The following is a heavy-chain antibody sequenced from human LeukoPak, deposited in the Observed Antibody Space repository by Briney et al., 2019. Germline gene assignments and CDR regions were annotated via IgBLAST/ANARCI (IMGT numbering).Heavy chain of an antibody. Sequence: RGSLRLSCAASGFTFSSYAMHWVRQAPGKGLEWVAVTSSDGHIKYYADSVKGRFTISRDNSKNTLYLQMNSLRGEDTGVYYCARDPVPATARHFDYWGQGTLVTVSS. V-gene: IGHV3-30-3*01. CDR1: GFTFSSYA. CDR3: ARDPVPATARHFDY. D-gene: IGHD1-1*01. J-gene: IGHJ4*02. CDR2: TSSDGHIK.